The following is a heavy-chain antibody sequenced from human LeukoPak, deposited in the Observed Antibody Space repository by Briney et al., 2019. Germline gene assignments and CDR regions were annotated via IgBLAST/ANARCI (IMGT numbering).Heavy chain of an antibody. CDR1: EFTFSSYE. J-gene: IGHJ4*02. CDR2: ISSSGSTI. D-gene: IGHD3-10*01. V-gene: IGHV3-48*03. Sequence: PGGSLRLSCAASEFTFSSYEMNWVRQAPGKGLEWVSYISSSGSTIYYADSVKGRFTISRDNAKNSLYLQMNSLRAEDTAVYYCARDRLWFGELFDYWGQGTLFTVSS. CDR3: ARDRLWFGELFDY.